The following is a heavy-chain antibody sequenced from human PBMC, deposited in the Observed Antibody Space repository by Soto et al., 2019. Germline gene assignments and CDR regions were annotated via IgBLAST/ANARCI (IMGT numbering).Heavy chain of an antibody. CDR1: AVTFSGYP. CDR2: VSYDGSSK. Sequence: QVQLVESGGGVVQPGRSLTLSCAASAVTFSGYPMHWVRQAPGKGLEWVAVVSYDGSSKYYAESVKGRFTISRDNSKDAPHLHMNSLRDEDTAVYYCARRPYCRSSSCYGRSDYFDYWGQGTLITVSS. V-gene: IGHV3-30-3*01. J-gene: IGHJ4*02. D-gene: IGHD2-2*01. CDR3: ARRPYCRSSSCYGRSDYFDY.